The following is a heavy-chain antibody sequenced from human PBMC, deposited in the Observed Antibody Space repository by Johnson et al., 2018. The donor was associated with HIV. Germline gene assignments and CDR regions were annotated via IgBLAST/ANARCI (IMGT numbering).Heavy chain of an antibody. D-gene: IGHD3-3*01. V-gene: IGHV3-73*01. CDR2: IRMKADSYAT. CDR1: GFTFGGSA. Sequence: VQLVESGGGLVQPGGSLQVSCAGFGFTFGGSAMNWVRPASGKGLEWVGRIRMKADSYATEYGSSVKGRVTISRDDSKNTVYLQMNSLKFDDTAVYYCTRGHEWPNFFDIWGQGTVVTVSS. CDR3: TRGHEWPNFFDI. J-gene: IGHJ3*02.